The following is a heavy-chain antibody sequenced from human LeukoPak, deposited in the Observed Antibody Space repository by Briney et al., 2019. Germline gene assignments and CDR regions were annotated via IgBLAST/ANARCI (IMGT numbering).Heavy chain of an antibody. Sequence: PGGSLRLSCAATGFTFSDYYISWLRQAPGKGLEWISYISSSGSADYYADSVQGRFTVSRDNAKSSLYLQMNSLRAEDTAVYYCARTQKYYDLWSGMNWGQGTLVTVSS. J-gene: IGHJ4*02. CDR3: ARTQKYYDLWSGMN. CDR2: ISSSGSAD. CDR1: GFTFSDYY. D-gene: IGHD3-3*01. V-gene: IGHV3-11*04.